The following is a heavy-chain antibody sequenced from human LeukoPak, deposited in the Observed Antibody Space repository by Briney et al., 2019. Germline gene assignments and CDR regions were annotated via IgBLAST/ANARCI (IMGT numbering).Heavy chain of an antibody. CDR1: GGTFSSYA. CDR2: IIPIFGTA. J-gene: IGHJ5*02. CDR3: ARDRSYCSSTSCYPVVWFDP. V-gene: IGHV1-69*13. D-gene: IGHD2-2*01. Sequence: SVKVSCKASGGTFSSYAISWVRQAPGQGPEWMGGIIPIFGTANYAQKFQGRVTITADESTSTAYMELSSLRSEDTAVYYCARDRSYCSSTSCYPVVWFDPWGQGTLVTVSS.